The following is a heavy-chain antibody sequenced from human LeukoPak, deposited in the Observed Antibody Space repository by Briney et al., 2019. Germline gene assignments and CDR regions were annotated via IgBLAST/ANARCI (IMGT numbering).Heavy chain of an antibody. CDR3: ARGIGYSYGQTDY. Sequence: SETLSLTCTVSGYSISSGYYWGWIRQPPGKGLEWIGSIYHSGSTYYNPSLKSRVTISVDTSKNQFSLKLSSVTAADTAVYYCARGIGYSYGQTDYWGQGTLVTVSS. D-gene: IGHD5-18*01. J-gene: IGHJ4*02. CDR2: IYHSGST. V-gene: IGHV4-38-2*02. CDR1: GYSISSGYY.